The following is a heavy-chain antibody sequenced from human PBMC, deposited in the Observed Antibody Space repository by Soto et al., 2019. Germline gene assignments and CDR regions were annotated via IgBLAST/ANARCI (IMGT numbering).Heavy chain of an antibody. J-gene: IGHJ6*02. CDR2: ISGSGGST. D-gene: IGHD4-17*01. CDR1: GFTFIKYA. Sequence: GGSLRLSCAASGFTFIKYAMSWVRQAPGKGLEWVSAISGSGGSTYYADSVKGRFTISRDNSKNTLYLQMNSLRVEDTALYYCAKTTTVTTFSHGMDVWGQGTTVTVSS. V-gene: IGHV3-23*01. CDR3: AKTTTVTTFSHGMDV.